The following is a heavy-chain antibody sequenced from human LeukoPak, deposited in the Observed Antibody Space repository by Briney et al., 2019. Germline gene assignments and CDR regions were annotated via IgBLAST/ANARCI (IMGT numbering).Heavy chain of an antibody. CDR2: IYPGDSDT. CDR3: ARKYYYDSSGYSMD. J-gene: IGHJ4*02. D-gene: IGHD3-22*01. Sequence: GESLKISCKASGYSFTSYWIAWVRQMPGKGLEWMGIIYPGDSDTRYSPSFQGQVTISADKSISTAYLQWSSLKASDTAMYYCARKYYYDSSGYSMDWGQGTLVTVSS. V-gene: IGHV5-51*01. CDR1: GYSFTSYW.